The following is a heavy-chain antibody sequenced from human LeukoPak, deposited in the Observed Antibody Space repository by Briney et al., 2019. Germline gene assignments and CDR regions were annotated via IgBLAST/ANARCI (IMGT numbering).Heavy chain of an antibody. J-gene: IGHJ4*02. CDR1: GFTFSSYA. D-gene: IGHD3-22*01. CDR2: ITSSGGST. Sequence: GGSLRLSCAASGFTFSSYAMTWVRQAPGKGLEWVSGITSSGGSTYYADSVKGRFTISRDNSKNTLYLQMNSLRAEDTAVYYCAKYSSGYYYYFDYWGQGTLVTVSS. CDR3: AKYSSGYYYYFDY. V-gene: IGHV3-23*01.